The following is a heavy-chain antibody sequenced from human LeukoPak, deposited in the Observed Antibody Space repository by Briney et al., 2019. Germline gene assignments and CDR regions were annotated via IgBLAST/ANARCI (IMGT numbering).Heavy chain of an antibody. CDR3: ARYGDYDAFDI. V-gene: IGHV1-18*01. Sequence: ASVKVSCKASGYTFTSYGISWVRQAPGQGLEWMGWISAYNGNTNYAQKLQGRVTMTRDTSISTAYMELSRLRSDDTAVYYCARYGDYDAFDIWGQGTMVTVSS. J-gene: IGHJ3*02. CDR2: ISAYNGNT. D-gene: IGHD2-21*02. CDR1: GYTFTSYG.